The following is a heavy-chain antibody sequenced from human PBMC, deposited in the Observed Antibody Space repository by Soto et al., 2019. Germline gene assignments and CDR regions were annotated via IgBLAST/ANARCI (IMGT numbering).Heavy chain of an antibody. CDR3: ARVDYYGSGSYDFHFDY. V-gene: IGHV1-69*13. Sequence: SVKVSCKASGGTFSSYAISWVRQAPGQGLEWMGGIIPIFGTANYAQKFQGRVTITADESTSTAYMELSSLRSEDTAVYYCARVDYYGSGSYDFHFDYWGQGTLVTVSS. CDR1: GGTFSSYA. J-gene: IGHJ4*02. D-gene: IGHD3-10*01. CDR2: IIPIFGTA.